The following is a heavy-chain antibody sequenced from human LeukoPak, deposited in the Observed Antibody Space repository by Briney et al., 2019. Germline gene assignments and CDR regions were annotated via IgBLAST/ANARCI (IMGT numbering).Heavy chain of an antibody. V-gene: IGHV3-21*01. CDR3: ARDRRHRDDFWSGYCPDY. Sequence: GGSLRLSCAASGFTFSSYSMNWVRQAPGKGLEWVSSISSSSSYIYYADSVKGRFTISRDNAKNSLYLQMNSLRAEDTAVYYCARDRRHRDDFWSGYCPDYWGQGTLVTVSS. J-gene: IGHJ4*02. CDR2: ISSSSSYI. D-gene: IGHD3-3*01. CDR1: GFTFSSYS.